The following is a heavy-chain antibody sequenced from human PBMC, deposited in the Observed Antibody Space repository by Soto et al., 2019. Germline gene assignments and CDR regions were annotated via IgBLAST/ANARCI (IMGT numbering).Heavy chain of an antibody. J-gene: IGHJ4*02. CDR3: ARLDLGELSDIFDY. D-gene: IGHD3-16*02. Sequence: SETLSLSCAVYGGSFSGYYWSWIRQPPGKGLEWIGEINHSGSTNYNPSLKSRVTISVDTSKNQFSLKLSSVTAADTAVYYCARLDLGELSDIFDYWGQGTLVTVSS. CDR1: GGSFSGYY. V-gene: IGHV4-34*01. CDR2: INHSGST.